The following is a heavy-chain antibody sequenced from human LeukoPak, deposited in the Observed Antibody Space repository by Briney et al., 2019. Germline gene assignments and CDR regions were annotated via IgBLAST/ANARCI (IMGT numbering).Heavy chain of an antibody. D-gene: IGHD1-26*01. V-gene: IGHV3-11*04. CDR2: ISSSGSTI. CDR3: ARDKIVGATYFDN. J-gene: IGHJ4*02. CDR1: GFTFSDYY. Sequence: PGGSLRLSCAASGFTFSDYYMSWIRQAPGKGLEWVSYISSSGSTIYYADSVKGRFTISRDNAKNSLYLQMNSLRAEDTAVYYCARDKIVGATYFDNWGQGTLVTVSS.